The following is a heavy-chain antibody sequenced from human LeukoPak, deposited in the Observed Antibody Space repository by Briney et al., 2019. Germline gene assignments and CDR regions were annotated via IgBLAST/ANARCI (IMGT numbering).Heavy chain of an antibody. CDR2: ISGSGGST. Sequence: GGSLRLSCEASGFPFSSYSMSRVRQARGKGLEWVSAISGSGGSTYYADSVKGRFTISRDNSKNTLYLQMNSLRAEDTAVYYCAKGVSQLRGQGTLVTVSS. V-gene: IGHV3-23*01. CDR3: AKGVSQL. D-gene: IGHD5-18*01. CDR1: GFPFSSYS. J-gene: IGHJ4*02.